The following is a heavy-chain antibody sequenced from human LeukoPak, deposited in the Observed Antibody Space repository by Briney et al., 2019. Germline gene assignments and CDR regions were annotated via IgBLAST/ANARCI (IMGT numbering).Heavy chain of an antibody. V-gene: IGHV4-59*01. D-gene: IGHD6-6*01. J-gene: IGHJ5*02. Sequence: SETLSLTCTVSGGSISSYYWSWIRQPPGKGLEWIGYIYYSGSTNYNPSLKSRVTISVDTSKNQFSLRLSSVTAADTAVYYCARGEYSWFDPWGQGTLVTVSS. CDR3: ARGEYSWFDP. CDR1: GGSISSYY. CDR2: IYYSGST.